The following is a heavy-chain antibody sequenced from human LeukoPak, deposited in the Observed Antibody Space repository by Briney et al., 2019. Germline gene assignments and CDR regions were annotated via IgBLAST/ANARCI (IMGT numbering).Heavy chain of an antibody. CDR2: MSYSGST. V-gene: IGHV4-39*07. D-gene: IGHD5-18*01. Sequence: SETLSLTCTVSGGSISSSSYYWGWIRQPPGKGLEWIGGMSYSGSTNYNPSLKSRVTISVDTSKNQFSLKLNSVSAADTAVYYCARDVDTAALGYWGQGTLVTVSS. CDR3: ARDVDTAALGY. CDR1: GGSISSSSYY. J-gene: IGHJ4*02.